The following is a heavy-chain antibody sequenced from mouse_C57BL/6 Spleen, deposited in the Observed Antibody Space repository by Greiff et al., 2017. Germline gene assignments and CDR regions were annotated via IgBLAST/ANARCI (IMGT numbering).Heavy chain of an antibody. Sequence: QVQLQQPGTELVTPGASVKLSCTASGYTFTSYWMHWVKQRPGQGLEWIGNINPSNGGTNYNEKFKSKATLTVDKSSSTAYMQLSSLTSEDSAVYYCAREVYYGSSPYYAMDYWGQGTSVTVSS. V-gene: IGHV1-53*01. CDR1: GYTFTSYW. J-gene: IGHJ4*01. CDR3: AREVYYGSSPYYAMDY. CDR2: INPSNGGT. D-gene: IGHD1-1*01.